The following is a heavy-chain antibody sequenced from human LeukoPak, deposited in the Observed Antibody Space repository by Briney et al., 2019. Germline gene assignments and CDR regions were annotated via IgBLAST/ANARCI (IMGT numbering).Heavy chain of an antibody. CDR1: GFTFSSYT. CDR3: ARVSSSSWYVLY. V-gene: IGHV3-30-3*01. J-gene: IGHJ4*02. Sequence: GRSLRLSCAASGFTFSSYTMHWVRQAPGKGLEWVAVISYDGSNKYYADSVKGRFTISRDNAKNSLYLQMNSLRAEDTAVYYCARVSSSSWYVLYWGQGTLVTVSS. CDR2: ISYDGSNK. D-gene: IGHD6-13*01.